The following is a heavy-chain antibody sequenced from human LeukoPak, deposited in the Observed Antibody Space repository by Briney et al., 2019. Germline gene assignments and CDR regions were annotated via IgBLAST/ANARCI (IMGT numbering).Heavy chain of an antibody. D-gene: IGHD6-6*01. CDR2: ISFSSTYI. Sequence: PGGSLRLSCAASGFTFSTFSMNWVRQAPGKGLDWVSSISFSSTYIYYADSVKGRFTISRDNAKNSLYLQMNSLRAEDTAVYYCARAGPYSSSSDRWVAPYYMDVWGKGTTVTVSS. CDR1: GFTFSTFS. J-gene: IGHJ6*03. CDR3: ARAGPYSSSSDRWVAPYYMDV. V-gene: IGHV3-21*01.